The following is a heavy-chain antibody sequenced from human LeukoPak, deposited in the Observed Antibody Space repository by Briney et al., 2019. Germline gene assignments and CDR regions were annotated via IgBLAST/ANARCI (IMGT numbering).Heavy chain of an antibody. CDR1: GFTFSSYA. CDR2: ISGSGGST. Sequence: GGSLRLSCAASGFTFSSYAMSWVRHAPGKGLEWVSAISGSGGSTYYADSVKGRFTISRDNSKNTLYLQMNSLRAEDTAVYYCAKASTYYDILTGYYSGYFDYWGQGTLVTVSS. CDR3: AKASTYYDILTGYYSGYFDY. J-gene: IGHJ4*02. V-gene: IGHV3-23*01. D-gene: IGHD3-9*01.